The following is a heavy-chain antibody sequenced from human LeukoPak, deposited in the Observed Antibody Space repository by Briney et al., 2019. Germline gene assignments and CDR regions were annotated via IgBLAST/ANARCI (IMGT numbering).Heavy chain of an antibody. CDR3: ARSVVVPAANDWFDP. V-gene: IGHV4-39*01. CDR2: IYYSGST. J-gene: IGHJ5*02. CDR1: GGSISSSSYY. Sequence: SETLSLTCTVSGGSISSSSYYWGWTRQPPGKGLEWIGSIYYSGSTYYNPSLKSRVTISVDTSKNQFSLKLSSVTAADTAVYYCARSVVVPAANDWFDPWGQGTLVTVSS. D-gene: IGHD2-2*01.